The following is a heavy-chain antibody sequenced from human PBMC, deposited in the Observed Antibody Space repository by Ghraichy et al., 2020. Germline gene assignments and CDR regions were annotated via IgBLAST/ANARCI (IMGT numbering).Heavy chain of an antibody. CDR3: ARGPPGGNSDY. V-gene: IGHV4-34*01. Sequence: SETLSLTCAVYGGSFSGYYWSWIRQPPGKGLEWIGEINHSGSTNYNPSLKSRVTISVDTSKNQFSLKLSSVTAADTAVYYCARGPPGGNSDYWGQGTLVTVSS. D-gene: IGHD4-23*01. CDR1: GGSFSGYY. J-gene: IGHJ4*02. CDR2: INHSGST.